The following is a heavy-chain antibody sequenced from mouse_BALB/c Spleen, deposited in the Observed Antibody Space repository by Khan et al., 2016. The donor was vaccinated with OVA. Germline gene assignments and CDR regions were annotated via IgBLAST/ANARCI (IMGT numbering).Heavy chain of an antibody. V-gene: IGHV1-5*01. D-gene: IGHD2-1*01. CDR3: ARNGFGNYEIWDY. Sequence: VQLQQPGTVLARPGASVKMSCKASGYTFTNYWMHWVKRRPGQGLEWIATIYPGNSDTNYNQKFTGKAKLTAVTSTSTAYMELSSLTNEDSAVYYCARNGFGNYEIWDYWGQGTTLTVSS. CDR1: GYTFTNYW. J-gene: IGHJ2*01. CDR2: IYPGNSDT.